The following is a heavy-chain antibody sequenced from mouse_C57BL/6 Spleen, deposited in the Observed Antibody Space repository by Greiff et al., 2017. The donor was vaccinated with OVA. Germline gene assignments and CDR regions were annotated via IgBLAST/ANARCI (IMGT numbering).Heavy chain of an antibody. CDR1: GYTFTSYW. V-gene: IGHV1-64*01. CDR2: IHPNSGST. Sequence: QVQLQQPGAELVKPGASVKLSCKASGYTFTSYWMHWVKQRPGQGLEWIGLIHPNSGSTNYNEKFKSKATLTVEKSSSTAYMQLSSLTSEDSAVYYGAREEEKNWDGGGFDYWGQGTTLTVSS. CDR3: AREEEKNWDGGGFDY. D-gene: IGHD4-1*01. J-gene: IGHJ2*01.